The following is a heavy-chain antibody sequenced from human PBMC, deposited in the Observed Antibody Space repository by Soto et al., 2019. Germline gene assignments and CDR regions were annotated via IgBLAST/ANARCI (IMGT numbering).Heavy chain of an antibody. Sequence: QVQLVQSGAEVKKPGASVKVSCKASGYTFTTYGVSWVRQAPGQGLEWMGWVSGYNGDTNYAQKLRGRVTMTTDTAQSTAYMELRSLTSDDTAVYYCARSGRYTNGYDYWGQGTLVTVSS. CDR1: GYTFTTYG. CDR2: VSGYNGDT. V-gene: IGHV1-18*01. J-gene: IGHJ4*02. CDR3: ARSGRYTNGYDY. D-gene: IGHD5-18*01.